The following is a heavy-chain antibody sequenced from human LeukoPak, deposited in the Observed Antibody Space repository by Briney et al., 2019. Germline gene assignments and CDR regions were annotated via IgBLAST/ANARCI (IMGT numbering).Heavy chain of an antibody. CDR3: ARDPMVTPIGYFDY. D-gene: IGHD2-21*02. Sequence: GASVKVSCKASGYTFTSYGISWVRQAPGQGLEWMGWINPNSGGTNYAQKFQGRVTMTRDTSISTAYMELRRLRSDDTAVYYCARDPMVTPIGYFDYWGQGTLVTVSS. V-gene: IGHV1-2*02. CDR1: GYTFTSYG. J-gene: IGHJ4*02. CDR2: INPNSGGT.